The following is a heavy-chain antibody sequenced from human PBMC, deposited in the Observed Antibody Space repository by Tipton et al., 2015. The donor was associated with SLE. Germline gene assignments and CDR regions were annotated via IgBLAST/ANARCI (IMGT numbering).Heavy chain of an antibody. CDR2: IYYDETT. D-gene: IGHD3-10*01. V-gene: IGHV4-39*01. CDR1: GGSITSNGVH. Sequence: TLSLTCSVAGGSITSNGVHWAWIRQPPGKGLEWIGSIYYDETTYYNPSLRRQLTLSVDTSKDQFSLKLNSVTAADTAGYYCTRHLGVIVAFDVWGQGTVLTISS. CDR3: TRHLGVIVAFDV. J-gene: IGHJ3*01.